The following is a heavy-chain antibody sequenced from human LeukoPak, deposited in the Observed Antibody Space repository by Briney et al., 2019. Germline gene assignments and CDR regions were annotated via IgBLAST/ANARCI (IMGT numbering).Heavy chain of an antibody. CDR2: IIPIFGTA. CDR3: ARRTPKEALNYYYYGMDV. D-gene: IGHD6-6*01. J-gene: IGHJ6*02. CDR1: GGTFSNYA. V-gene: IGHV1-69*13. Sequence: AASVTVSCKASGGTFSNYAISWVRQAPGQGLEWMGGIIPIFGTANYAQKFQGRVTITADESTSTAYMELSSLRSEDTAVYYCARRTPKEALNYYYYGMDVWGQGTTVTVSS.